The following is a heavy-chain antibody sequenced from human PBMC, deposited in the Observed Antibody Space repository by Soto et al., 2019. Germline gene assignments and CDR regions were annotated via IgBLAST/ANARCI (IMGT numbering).Heavy chain of an antibody. D-gene: IGHD3-10*01. V-gene: IGHV3-23*01. CDR2: FTNYGAT. CDR1: GFTVCSYA. J-gene: IGHJ4*02. Sequence: HHGGSPRLSCAACGFTVCSYAMSWVRQAPGKGLEWVSTFTNYGATYYADSVKGRFTISRDNSKNTLYLQMNSLRAEDTAVYYCAREFASGSPNYDYWGLGTLVTVSS. CDR3: AREFASGSPNYDY.